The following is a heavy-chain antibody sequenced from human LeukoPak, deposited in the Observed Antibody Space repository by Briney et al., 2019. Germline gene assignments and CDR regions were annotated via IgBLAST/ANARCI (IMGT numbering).Heavy chain of an antibody. CDR1: GVTLGDYA. Sequence: GGSLRLSCTASGVTLGDYAMSWVRQAPGKGLEWVGFIRSKAYGGTTEYAASVKGRFTISRDDSKSIAYLQMNSLKTEDTAVYYCTRGFIGSGWYGDAFDIWGQATMVTVSS. CDR3: TRGFIGSGWYGDAFDI. J-gene: IGHJ3*02. V-gene: IGHV3-49*04. D-gene: IGHD6-19*01. CDR2: IRSKAYGGTT.